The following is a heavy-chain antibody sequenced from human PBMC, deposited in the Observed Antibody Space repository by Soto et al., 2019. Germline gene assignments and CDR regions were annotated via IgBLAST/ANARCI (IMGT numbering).Heavy chain of an antibody. D-gene: IGHD1-26*01. Sequence: QVQLLQSGAEVKKPGASVKVSCKASGYTFTSHGITWVRQAPGLGLDWMGWISAYNGNTDYAQMLQGRVTMTTDTSTSTASMELRSLISDNTAVCYYSPLLRPFTGYYYSMYVWGQGTTVSVSS. CDR3: SPLLRPFTGYYYSMYV. V-gene: IGHV1-18*01. CDR2: ISAYNGNT. CDR1: GYTFTSHG. J-gene: IGHJ6*02.